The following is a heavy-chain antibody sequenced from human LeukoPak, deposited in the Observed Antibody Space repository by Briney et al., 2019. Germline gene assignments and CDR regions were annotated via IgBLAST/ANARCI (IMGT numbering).Heavy chain of an antibody. D-gene: IGHD1-7*01. CDR2: IYHSGST. V-gene: IGHV4-38-2*02. J-gene: IGHJ5*02. Sequence: SETLSLTCTVSGYSISSGYYWGWIRQPPGKGLEWIGSIYHSGSTYYNPSLKSRVTISVDTSKNQFSLKLSSVTAADAAVYYCARDRVTGTKLGFDPWGQGTLVTVSS. CDR3: ARDRVTGTKLGFDP. CDR1: GYSISSGYY.